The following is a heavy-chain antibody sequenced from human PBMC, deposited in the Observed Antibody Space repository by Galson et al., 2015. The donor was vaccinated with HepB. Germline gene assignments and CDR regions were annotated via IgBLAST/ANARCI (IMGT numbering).Heavy chain of an antibody. CDR1: GFTFSSYA. J-gene: IGHJ4*02. CDR2: ISYDGSNK. Sequence: SLRLSCAASGFTFSSYAMHWVRQAPGKGLEWVAVISYDGSNKYYADSVKGRFTISRDNSKNTLYLQMNSLRAEDTAVYYCARTVLESGPSDYWGQGTLVTVSS. V-gene: IGHV3-30-3*01. D-gene: IGHD2-8*01. CDR3: ARTVLESGPSDY.